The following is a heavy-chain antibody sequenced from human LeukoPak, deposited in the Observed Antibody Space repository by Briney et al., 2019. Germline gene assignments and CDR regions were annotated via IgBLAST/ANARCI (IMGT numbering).Heavy chain of an antibody. J-gene: IGHJ4*02. Sequence: ETGGSLRLSCAASGFTVSSNYMSWVRQAPGKGLEWVSVIYSGGSTYYADSVKGRFTISRDNSKNTLYLQMNNLRAEDTAVYYCARETAVAGTESYIDYWGQGTLVTVSS. D-gene: IGHD6-19*01. CDR1: GFTVSSNY. CDR3: ARETAVAGTESYIDY. CDR2: IYSGGST. V-gene: IGHV3-66*01.